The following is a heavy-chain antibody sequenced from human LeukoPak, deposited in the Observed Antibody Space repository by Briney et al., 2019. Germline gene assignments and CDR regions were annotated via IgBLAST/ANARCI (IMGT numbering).Heavy chain of an antibody. CDR3: AKGRLDGMGLLDY. D-gene: IGHD5-24*01. V-gene: IGHV3-23*01. Sequence: GGSLRLSCAASGFTFSSCAMNWVRQAPGKGLEWVSVITGSGGSTYYADSVKGRFTISRDNSKNALSLQMNSLRAEDTAVYYCAKGRLDGMGLLDYWGQGTLVTVSS. CDR1: GFTFSSCA. J-gene: IGHJ4*02. CDR2: ITGSGGST.